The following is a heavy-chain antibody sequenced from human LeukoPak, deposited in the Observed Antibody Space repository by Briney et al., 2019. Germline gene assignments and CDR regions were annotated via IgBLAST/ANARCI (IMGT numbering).Heavy chain of an antibody. Sequence: GGSLRLSCAASGSTLSGYWMHWVRQAPGKGPVWVSNINSDGSNTNYADSVKGRFTISRDNAKNTVYLQMTNVRAEDTAVYYCARDGLSYCDGDCPWGQGTLVTVSS. CDR3: ARDGLSYCDGDCP. J-gene: IGHJ5*02. V-gene: IGHV3-74*01. CDR2: INSDGSNT. CDR1: GSTLSGYW. D-gene: IGHD2-21*02.